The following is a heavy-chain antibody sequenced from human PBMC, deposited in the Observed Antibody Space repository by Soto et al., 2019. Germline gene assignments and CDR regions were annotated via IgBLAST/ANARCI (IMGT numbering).Heavy chain of an antibody. V-gene: IGHV4-34*01. D-gene: IGHD3-16*01. CDR3: ARLPGGRHDAFDI. CDR1: GGSFSGYY. CDR2: INHSGST. J-gene: IGHJ3*02. Sequence: SETLSLTCAVHGGSFSGYYWSWIRQPPGKGLEWIGEINHSGSTNYNPSLKSRVTISVDTSKNQFSLKLSSVTAADTAVYYCARLPGGRHDAFDIWGQGTMVTVSS.